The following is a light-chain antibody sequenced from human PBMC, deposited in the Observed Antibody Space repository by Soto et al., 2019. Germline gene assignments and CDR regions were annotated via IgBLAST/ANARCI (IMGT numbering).Light chain of an antibody. CDR3: QQYGSSPAT. V-gene: IGKV3-20*01. CDR2: AAS. Sequence: EIVMTQSPDTLSLSPGEGAPLSCRASQSVSSNYLAWYQQRPGQAPRLLIYAASNRAAGIPDRFTGSGSGTDFTLTFSRLEPVDFAVYYWQQYGSSPATFGQGTKLEIK. CDR1: QSVSSNY. J-gene: IGKJ1*01.